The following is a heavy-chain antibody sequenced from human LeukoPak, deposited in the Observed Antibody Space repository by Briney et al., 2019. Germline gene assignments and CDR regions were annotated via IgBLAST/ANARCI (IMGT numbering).Heavy chain of an antibody. CDR1: GFTFSSYA. V-gene: IGHV3-21*01. CDR3: ARGASTRSYNDY. CDR2: ISSSSSYI. Sequence: GGSLRLSCAASGFTFSSYAMHWVRQAPGKGLEWVSSISSSSSYIYYADSVKGRFTISRDNAKNSLYLQMNSLRAEDTAVYYCARGASTRSYNDYWGQGTLVTVSS. D-gene: IGHD2-2*01. J-gene: IGHJ4*02.